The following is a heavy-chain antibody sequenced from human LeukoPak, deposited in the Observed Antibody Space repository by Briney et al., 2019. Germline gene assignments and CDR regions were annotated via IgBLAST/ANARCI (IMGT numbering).Heavy chain of an antibody. CDR2: IYYSGIT. V-gene: IGHV4-31*03. CDR3: ARRGGGRWCDP. J-gene: IGHJ5*02. D-gene: IGHD3-16*01. CDR1: GGSISSGDYY. Sequence: SETLSLTCTVSGGSISSGDYYWGWIRQYSGKGLEWIGYIYYSGITYYNPSLKSRVTISVDTSKNQFSLQLTSVTAAGTAVYYCARRGGGRWCDPWGQGTLVTVSS.